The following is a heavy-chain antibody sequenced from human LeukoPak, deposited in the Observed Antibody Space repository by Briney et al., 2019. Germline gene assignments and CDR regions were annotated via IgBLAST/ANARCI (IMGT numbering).Heavy chain of an antibody. CDR3: ARELGSYYRYFDY. D-gene: IGHD1-26*01. V-gene: IGHV3-53*01. CDR2: IYSDSST. Sequence: GGSLRLSCAASGFTLSSNYMNWVRQDPGKGLECVSVIYSDSSTYYADSVKGRFTISRDNSKNTLYLQMNSLRAEDTAVYYCARELGSYYRYFDYWGQGTLVTVSS. CDR1: GFTLSSNY. J-gene: IGHJ4*02.